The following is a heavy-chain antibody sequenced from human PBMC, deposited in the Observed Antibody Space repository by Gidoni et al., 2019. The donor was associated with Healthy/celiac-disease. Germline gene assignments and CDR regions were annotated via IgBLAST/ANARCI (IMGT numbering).Heavy chain of an antibody. CDR3: AKEGYSSGWYYGDAFDI. Sequence: VQLLVSGGGLVQPGGSLRLSCAASGFTFSSYAMSWVRQAPGKGLEWVSAISGSGGSTYYADSVKGRFTISRDNSKNTLYLQMNSLRAEDTAVYYCAKEGYSSGWYYGDAFDIWGQGTMVTVSS. V-gene: IGHV3-23*01. CDR1: GFTFSSYA. D-gene: IGHD6-19*01. J-gene: IGHJ3*02. CDR2: ISGSGGST.